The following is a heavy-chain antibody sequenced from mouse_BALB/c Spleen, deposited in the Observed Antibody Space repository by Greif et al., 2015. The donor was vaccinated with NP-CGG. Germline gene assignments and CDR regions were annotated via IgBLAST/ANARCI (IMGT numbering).Heavy chain of an antibody. Sequence: DVKLVESGGGLVQPGGSLRLSCATSGFTFSDFYMEWVRQPPGKRLEWIAASRNKANDYTTEYSASVKGRFIVSRDTSHSILYLQMNALRAEDTAIYYCARDGNYWYFDVWGAGTTVTVSS. V-gene: IGHV7-1*02. CDR1: GFTFSDFY. J-gene: IGHJ1*01. CDR3: ARDGNYWYFDV. CDR2: SRNKANDYTT.